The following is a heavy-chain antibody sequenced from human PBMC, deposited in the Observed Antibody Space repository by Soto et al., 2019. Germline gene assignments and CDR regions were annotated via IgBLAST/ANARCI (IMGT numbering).Heavy chain of an antibody. CDR1: ADTFNSYS. Sequence: QVQLVQSGAEVKKPGSSVKVSCKASADTFNSYSLSWLRQAPGQRLEWMGGITPVFGTADYAQSFEDRLPITADDSTSTVYMELSSLRSDDTAVYYCARSLEGTTVTNWFDPWGQEALVTVST. J-gene: IGHJ5*02. CDR2: ITPVFGTA. V-gene: IGHV1-69*01. CDR3: ARSLEGTTVTNWFDP. D-gene: IGHD4-17*01.